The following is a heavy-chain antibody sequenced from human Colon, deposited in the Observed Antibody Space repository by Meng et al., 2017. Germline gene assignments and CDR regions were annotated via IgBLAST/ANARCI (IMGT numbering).Heavy chain of an antibody. CDR2: IYPADGNR. CDR1: GYSFTSYG. CDR3: ARDERGGPYYFDY. Sequence: VQLVQFGAEHKKPGASGKVSCEASGYSFTSYGMHCLRQAPGQRPEWMGWIYPADGNRRYSQKFQDRLTITTDTFARTAYMELSSLRSEDTAVYFCARDERGGPYYFDYWGQGTLVTVSS. J-gene: IGHJ4*02. V-gene: IGHV1-3*05.